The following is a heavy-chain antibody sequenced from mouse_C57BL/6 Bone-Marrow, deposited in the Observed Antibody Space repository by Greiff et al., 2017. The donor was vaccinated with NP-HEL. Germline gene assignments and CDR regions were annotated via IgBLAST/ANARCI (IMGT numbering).Heavy chain of an antibody. Sequence: EVQVVESGPGLVKPSQSLSLTCSVTGYSITSGYYWNWIRQFPGNKLEWMGYISYDGSNNYNPSLKNRISITRDTSKNQFFLKLNSVTTEDTATYYCARGDEGYFDVWGTGTTVTVSS. CDR2: ISYDGSN. CDR1: GYSITSGYY. V-gene: IGHV3-6*01. CDR3: ARGDEGYFDV. J-gene: IGHJ1*03.